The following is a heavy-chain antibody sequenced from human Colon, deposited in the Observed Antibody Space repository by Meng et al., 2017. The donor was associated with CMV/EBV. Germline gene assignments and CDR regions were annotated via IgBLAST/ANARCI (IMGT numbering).Heavy chain of an antibody. CDR3: ARNRDFWSGSPFDN. Sequence: KVSCKGSGYSFADYWIGWVRQMPGKGLEWMGIIYPGDSDTRYSPSFDGQVTISADKSISTAYPQWSSLKASDTAMYHCARNRDFWSGSPFDNWGQGTLVTVSS. D-gene: IGHD3-3*01. CDR1: GYSFADYW. CDR2: IYPGDSDT. J-gene: IGHJ4*02. V-gene: IGHV5-51*01.